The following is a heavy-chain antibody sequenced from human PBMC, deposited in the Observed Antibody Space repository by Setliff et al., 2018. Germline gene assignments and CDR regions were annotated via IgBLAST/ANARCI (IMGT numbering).Heavy chain of an antibody. J-gene: IGHJ6*03. CDR1: GYTFTGHH. D-gene: IGHD1-26*01. Sequence: GASVKVSCKASGYTFTGHHLHWVRQAPGQGLEWMGWINPNSGGTNYAQKLQGRVTMTIDTSTSTAYVEVRRLRSDDTAVYYCARSPPNRGVGQGHYMDVWGKGTTVTVSS. CDR3: ARSPPNRGVGQGHYMDV. V-gene: IGHV1-2*02. CDR2: INPNSGGT.